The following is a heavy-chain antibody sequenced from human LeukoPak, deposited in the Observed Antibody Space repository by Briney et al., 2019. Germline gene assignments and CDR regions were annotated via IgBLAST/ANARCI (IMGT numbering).Heavy chain of an antibody. CDR2: INHSGST. CDR3: ARGGDYYDSSGYYSPFDY. D-gene: IGHD3-22*01. CDR1: DGSISSSSFH. V-gene: IGHV4-39*07. Sequence: SETLSLTCSVSDGSISSSSFHWDWIRQPPGKGLEWIGEINHSGSTNYNPSLKSRVTISVDTSKNQFSLKLGSATAADTAVYYCARGGDYYDSSGYYSPFDYWGQGTLVTVSS. J-gene: IGHJ4*02.